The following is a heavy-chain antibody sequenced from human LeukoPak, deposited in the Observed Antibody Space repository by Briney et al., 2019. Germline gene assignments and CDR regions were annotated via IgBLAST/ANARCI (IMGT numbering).Heavy chain of an antibody. CDR2: ISGSGGST. CDR1: GFTFSSYA. J-gene: IGHJ4*02. V-gene: IGHV3-23*01. Sequence: PGGSLRFSCAASGFTFSSYAMSWVRQPPGKGLEWVSAISGSGGSTYYADSVKGRFTISRDNSKNTLYLQMNSLRAEDTAVYYCAKDLPPPRVVPLTPPGYWGQGTLVTVSS. D-gene: IGHD2-2*01. CDR3: AKDLPPPRVVPLTPPGY.